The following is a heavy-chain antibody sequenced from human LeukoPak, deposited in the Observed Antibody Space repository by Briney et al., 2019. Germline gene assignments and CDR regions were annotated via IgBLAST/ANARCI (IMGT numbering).Heavy chain of an antibody. V-gene: IGHV4-34*01. Sequence: SETLPLTCAVYGGSFSGYYWSWIRQPPGKGLEWIGEINHSGSTNYNPSLKSRVTISVDTSKNQFSLKLSSVTAADTAVYYCAKDTIRVLFVQPEGFDYWGQGTLVTVSS. CDR1: GGSFSGYY. D-gene: IGHD3-9*01. CDR2: INHSGST. CDR3: AKDTIRVLFVQPEGFDY. J-gene: IGHJ4*02.